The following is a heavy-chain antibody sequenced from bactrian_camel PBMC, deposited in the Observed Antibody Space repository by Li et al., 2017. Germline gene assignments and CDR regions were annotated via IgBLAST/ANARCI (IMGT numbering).Heavy chain of an antibody. CDR3: AARYRLNWLSRCDQMSDFNY. CDR1: ADTTTDYC. Sequence: HVQLVESGGGSVQSRGSLRLSCAVSADTTTDYCMGWVRQAPGEERVQVAVIDSLHMTSYADSVKGRFTISQDDANNTVYLQMNSLEPEDTAMYYCAARYRLNWLSRCDQMSDFNYWGQGTQVTV. J-gene: IGHJ4*01. V-gene: IGHV3S53*01. CDR2: IDSLHMT. D-gene: IGHD1*01.